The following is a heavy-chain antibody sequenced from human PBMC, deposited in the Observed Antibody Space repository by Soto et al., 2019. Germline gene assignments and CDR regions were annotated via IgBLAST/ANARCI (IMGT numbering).Heavy chain of an antibody. V-gene: IGHV4-30-2*01. CDR1: GGSISSGGYS. CDR3: ARDKVAYDSYYYGMDV. CDR2: IYHSGST. D-gene: IGHD3-3*01. J-gene: IGHJ6*02. Sequence: LRLSCAVSGGSISSGGYSWSWIRQPPGKGLEWIGYIYHSGSTYYNPSLKSRVTISVDRSKNQFSLKLSSVTAADTAVYYCARDKVAYDSYYYGMDVWGQGTTVTVSS.